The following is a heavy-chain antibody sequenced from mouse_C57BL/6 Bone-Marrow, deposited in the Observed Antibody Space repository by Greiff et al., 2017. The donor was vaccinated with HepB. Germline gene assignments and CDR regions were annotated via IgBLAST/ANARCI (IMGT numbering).Heavy chain of an antibody. J-gene: IGHJ2*01. Sequence: EVQLVESGGGLVQPGGSLKLSCAASGFTLSDYYMYWVRQTPEKRLEWVAYISNGGGSTYYPDTVKGRFTISRDNAKNTLYLQMSRLKSEDTAMYYCARPKLGRGYYFDYWGQGTTLTVSS. CDR3: ARPKLGRGYYFDY. V-gene: IGHV5-12*01. CDR2: ISNGGGST. CDR1: GFTLSDYY. D-gene: IGHD4-1*01.